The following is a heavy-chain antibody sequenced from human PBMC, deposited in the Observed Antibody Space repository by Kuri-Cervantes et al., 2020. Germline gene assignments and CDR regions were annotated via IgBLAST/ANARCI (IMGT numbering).Heavy chain of an antibody. CDR3: ARTPITGTTLDYYYMDV. J-gene: IGHJ6*03. CDR2: IYWDDDK. D-gene: IGHD1-7*01. V-gene: IGHV2-5*02. Sequence: SGPTLMNPSQTLTLTCTFSGFSLSTSGVGVGWIRQPPGKALEWLALIYWDDDKRYSPSLKSRLTITKDASENQVVLTMTNMEPVDTATYYCARTPITGTTLDYYYMDVWGKGTTVTVSS. CDR1: GFSLSTSGVG.